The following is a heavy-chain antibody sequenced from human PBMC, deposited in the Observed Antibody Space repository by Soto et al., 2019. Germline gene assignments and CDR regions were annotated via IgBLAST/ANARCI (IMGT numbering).Heavy chain of an antibody. J-gene: IGHJ6*02. D-gene: IGHD2-15*01. V-gene: IGHV1-46*01. CDR2: INPSGGST. Sequence: EASVKVSCKASGYTFTSYYMHWVRQAPGQGLEWMGIINPSGGSTSYAQKFQGRVTMTRDTSTSTVYIELSSLRSEDTAVYYCARETDCSGGSCYYYYYGMDVWGQGTTVTVSS. CDR3: ARETDCSGGSCYYYYYGMDV. CDR1: GYTFTSYY.